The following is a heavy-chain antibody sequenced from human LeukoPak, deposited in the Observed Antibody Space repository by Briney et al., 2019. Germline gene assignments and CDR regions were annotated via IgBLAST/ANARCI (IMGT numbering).Heavy chain of an antibody. V-gene: IGHV3-23*01. J-gene: IGHJ4*02. CDR2: ISGSGGST. CDR1: GFTFSSYA. Sequence: GGSLRLSCAASGFTFSSYAMSWVRQAPGKGLEWVSAISGSGGSTYYADSVKGRFTISRGNSKNTLYLQMNSLRAEDTAVYYCASADYGDYGVGVDYWGQGTLVTVSS. D-gene: IGHD4-17*01. CDR3: ASADYGDYGVGVDY.